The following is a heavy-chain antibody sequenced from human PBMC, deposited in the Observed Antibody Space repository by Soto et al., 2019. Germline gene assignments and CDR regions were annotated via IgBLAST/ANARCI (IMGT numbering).Heavy chain of an antibody. CDR1: GFTFSSYS. J-gene: IGHJ3*02. D-gene: IGHD6-19*01. CDR3: ARDSLIAVAGPDAFDI. Sequence: SLRLSCAASGFTFSSYSMNWVRQAPGKGLEWVSSISSSSSYIYYADSVKGRFTISRDNAKNSLYLQMNSLRAEDTAVYYCARDSLIAVAGPDAFDIWGQGTMVTVSS. V-gene: IGHV3-21*01. CDR2: ISSSSSYI.